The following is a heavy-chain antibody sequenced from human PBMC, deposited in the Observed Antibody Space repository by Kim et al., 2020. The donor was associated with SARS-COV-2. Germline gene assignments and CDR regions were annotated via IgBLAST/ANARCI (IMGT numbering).Heavy chain of an antibody. CDR2: IWYDGSNK. Sequence: GGSLRLSCAASGFTFSSYGMHWVRQAPGKGLEWVAVIWYDGSNKYYADSVKGRFTISRDNSKNTLYLQMNSLRAEDTAVYYCAREHKLGYSYGYLRYYYVSSGPTAAYYFDYWGQGTLVTVSS. D-gene: IGHD3-22*01. J-gene: IGHJ4*02. V-gene: IGHV3-33*08. CDR1: GFTFSSYG. CDR3: AREHKLGYSYGYLRYYYVSSGPTAAYYFDY.